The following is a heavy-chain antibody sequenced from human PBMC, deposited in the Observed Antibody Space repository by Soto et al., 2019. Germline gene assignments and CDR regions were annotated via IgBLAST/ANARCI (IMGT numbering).Heavy chain of an antibody. J-gene: IGHJ3*02. CDR2: IYHSGST. CDR1: GGSISSGGYS. D-gene: IGHD4-17*01. Sequence: SETLSLTCAFSGGSISSGGYSLSWIRQPPGKGLEWIGYIYHSGSTYYNPSLKSRVTISVDRSKNQFSLKLSSVTAVDTAVYYCARKNGVLDAFDIWGQGTMVTVSS. CDR3: ARKNGVLDAFDI. V-gene: IGHV4-30-2*01.